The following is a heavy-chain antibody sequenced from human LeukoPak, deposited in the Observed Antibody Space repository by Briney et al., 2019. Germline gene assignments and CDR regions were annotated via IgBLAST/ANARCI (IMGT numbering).Heavy chain of an antibody. Sequence: GGSLKISCKGSGYSFTNYWIGWVRQMPGKGLEWMGIIYPGDSDTRYSPSFQSQVTISADKSIRTAYLQWSSLKASDTAMYYCARRAAGRESDWFDPWGQGTLVTVSS. CDR2: IYPGDSDT. V-gene: IGHV5-51*01. CDR3: ARRAAGRESDWFDP. J-gene: IGHJ5*02. CDR1: GYSFTNYW. D-gene: IGHD6-13*01.